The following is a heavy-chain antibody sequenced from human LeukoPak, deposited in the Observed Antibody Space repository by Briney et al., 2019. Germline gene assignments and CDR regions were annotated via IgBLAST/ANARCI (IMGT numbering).Heavy chain of an antibody. J-gene: IGHJ6*03. CDR1: GGSISGSH. D-gene: IGHD6-19*01. Sequence: SETLSLTCLVSGGSISGSHWSWIRQPPGKGLEWIGYIDYSGSTDYNPSLKSRVTISVDTSKNQFSLKLSSVTAADTAVYYCARDKSVPGAYYYYMDVWGKGTTVTVSS. CDR3: ARDKSVPGAYYYYMDV. CDR2: IDYSGST. V-gene: IGHV4-59*01.